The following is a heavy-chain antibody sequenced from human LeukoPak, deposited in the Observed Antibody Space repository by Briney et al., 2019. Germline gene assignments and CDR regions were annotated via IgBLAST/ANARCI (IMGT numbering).Heavy chain of an antibody. V-gene: IGHV4-39*07. CDR3: ARDQYDYYDSSGSHAFDI. J-gene: IGHJ3*02. D-gene: IGHD3-22*01. CDR2: IYYSGST. CDR1: GGSISSSSYY. Sequence: SETLSLTCTVSGGSISSSSYYWGWIRQPPGKGLEWIGSIYYSGSTNYNPSLKSRVTISVDTSKNQFSLKLSSVTAADTAVYYCARDQYDYYDSSGSHAFDIWGQGTMVTVSS.